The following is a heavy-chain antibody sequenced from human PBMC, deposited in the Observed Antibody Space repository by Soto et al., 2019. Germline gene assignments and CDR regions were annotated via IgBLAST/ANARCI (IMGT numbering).Heavy chain of an antibody. CDR3: ARSPPKAAGGSMDV. CDR2: ISAYNGNT. Sequence: GASVKVSCKASAYTFTSYGISWVRQAPGQGLEWMGWISAYNGNTNYAQKLQGRVTMTTDTSTSTAYMELRSLRSDDTAVYYCARSPPKAAGGSMDVWGKGTTVTVSS. CDR1: AYTFTSYG. D-gene: IGHD6-13*01. J-gene: IGHJ6*03. V-gene: IGHV1-18*01.